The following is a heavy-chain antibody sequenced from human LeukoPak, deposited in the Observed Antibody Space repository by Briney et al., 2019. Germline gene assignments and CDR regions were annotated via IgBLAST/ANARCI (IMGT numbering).Heavy chain of an antibody. J-gene: IGHJ5*02. CDR3: ARATVTTFNWFDP. CDR1: RHTFTNYG. Sequence: ASVKVSCKASRHTFTNYGITWVRQAPGQGLEWMGWISAYNGNTNYAQKFQGRVTMTTDTSTNTVYMELRSLRSDDTAVYYCARATVTTFNWFDPWGQGTVVTVSS. D-gene: IGHD4-17*01. V-gene: IGHV1-18*01. CDR2: ISAYNGNT.